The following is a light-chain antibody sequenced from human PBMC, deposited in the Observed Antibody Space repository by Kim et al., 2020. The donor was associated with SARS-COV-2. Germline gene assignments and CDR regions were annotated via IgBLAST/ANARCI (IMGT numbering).Light chain of an antibody. Sequence: ASVGDRVTITCRASQDIDNALAWYQQKPGTVPRLLIYAASTLQCGVPSRFSGSGSGTEFTLTIASLEPEDVATYYCQKYNTYPWTFGPGTKVDIK. CDR2: AAS. J-gene: IGKJ1*01. CDR1: QDIDNA. CDR3: QKYNTYPWT. V-gene: IGKV1-27*01.